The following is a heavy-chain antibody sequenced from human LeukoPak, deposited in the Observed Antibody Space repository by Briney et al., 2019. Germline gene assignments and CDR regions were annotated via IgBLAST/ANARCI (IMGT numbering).Heavy chain of an antibody. CDR2: ISDSGVGT. V-gene: IGHV3-23*01. J-gene: IGHJ4*02. CDR1: GFTFSIYA. CDR3: AKDQIAVAHTSTFDY. Sequence: PGGSLRLSCAASGFTFSIYAMGWVRQAPGKGLEWVSGISDSGVGTYYADSVKGRFTISRDNSKNTLHLQMNSLRAEDTAVYYCAKDQIAVAHTSTFDYWGQGTLVTVSS. D-gene: IGHD6-19*01.